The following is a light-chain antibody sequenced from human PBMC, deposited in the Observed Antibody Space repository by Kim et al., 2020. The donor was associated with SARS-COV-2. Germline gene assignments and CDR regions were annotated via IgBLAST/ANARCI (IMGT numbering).Light chain of an antibody. J-gene: IGLJ3*02. V-gene: IGLV3-1*01. CDR3: QAWDSSTVWV. Sequence: VAPGQTAGISCSGNELGDTYAHWYQQNTGQSPVLVIHHDTNRLSGIPDRFSGSNYGNTATLTISGAQAIDEAVYYCQAWDSSTVWVFGGGTTLTVL. CDR2: HDT. CDR1: ELGDTY.